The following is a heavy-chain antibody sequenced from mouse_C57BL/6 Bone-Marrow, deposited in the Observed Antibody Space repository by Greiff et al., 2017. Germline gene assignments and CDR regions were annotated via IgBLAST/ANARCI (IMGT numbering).Heavy chain of an antibody. CDR1: GFTFSDYY. V-gene: IGHV5-16*01. J-gene: IGHJ2*01. CDR3: ARGEGIYYGYGLFDY. CDR2: INSDGSST. D-gene: IGHD2-2*01. Sequence: EVNVVESEGGLVQPGSSMKLSCTASGFTFSDYYMAWVRQVPEKGLEWVANINSDGSSTYYLDSLKSRFIISRDNVKNFLNPQKSSLKSEDTATYDGARGEGIYYGYGLFDYWGQGTTRTVSS.